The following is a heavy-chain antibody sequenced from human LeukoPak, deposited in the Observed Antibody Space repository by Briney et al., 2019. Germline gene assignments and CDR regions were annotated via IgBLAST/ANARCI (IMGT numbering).Heavy chain of an antibody. CDR3: ARGLGSSIAAAGSAFDI. D-gene: IGHD6-13*01. Sequence: GGSLRLSCAASGFTFSSYVMHWVRQATGKGLEWVSAIGTAGDTYYPGSVKGRFTISRENAKNSLYLQMNSLRAGDTAVYYCARGLGSSIAAAGSAFDIWGQGTMVTVSS. J-gene: IGHJ3*02. CDR2: IGTAGDT. V-gene: IGHV3-13*01. CDR1: GFTFSSYV.